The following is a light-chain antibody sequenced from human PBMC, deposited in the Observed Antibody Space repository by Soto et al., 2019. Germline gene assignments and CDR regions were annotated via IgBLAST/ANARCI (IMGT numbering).Light chain of an antibody. J-gene: IGKJ4*01. V-gene: IGKV1-39*01. CDR3: QQSYNTPPLT. Sequence: DTHMTHSPSSLSSSLVDRVTITCRASQSISSYLNWYQHKPGRAPKLLIYAASTLRSGVPSRFSGSGSGTDFTLTINGLQPGDFATYYCQQSYNTPPLTFGGGTKVDIK. CDR1: QSISSY. CDR2: AAS.